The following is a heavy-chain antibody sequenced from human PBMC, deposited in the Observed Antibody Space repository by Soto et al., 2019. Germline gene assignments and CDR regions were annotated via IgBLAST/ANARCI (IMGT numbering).Heavy chain of an antibody. D-gene: IGHD4-17*01. CDR3: ARGDSTVSSVLDY. V-gene: IGHV4-31*03. CDR1: GGPFSSGGYY. J-gene: IGHJ4*02. CDR2: IYQNGDT. Sequence: SETLSLTCTVSGGPFSSGGYYWSWIRQEPGKGLEWIGYIYQNGDTSYNPSLKSRVTISADTSKTQFSLKLSSVTAADTAVYYCARGDSTVSSVLDYWGQGMLVTVSS.